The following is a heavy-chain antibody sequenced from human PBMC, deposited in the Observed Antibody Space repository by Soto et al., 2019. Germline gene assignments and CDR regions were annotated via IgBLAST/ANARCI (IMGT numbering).Heavy chain of an antibody. V-gene: IGHV3-21*01. CDR1: GFTFSSYS. CDR3: ARDLNYDFWSGYRPKDYGMYV. D-gene: IGHD3-3*01. J-gene: IGHJ6*02. CDR2: ISSSSSYI. Sequence: GGSLRLSCAASGFTFSSYSMNWVRQAPGKGLEWVSSISSSSSYIYYADSVKGRFTISRDNAKNSLYLQMNSLRAEDTAVYYCARDLNYDFWSGYRPKDYGMYVWGQGTTVTVSS.